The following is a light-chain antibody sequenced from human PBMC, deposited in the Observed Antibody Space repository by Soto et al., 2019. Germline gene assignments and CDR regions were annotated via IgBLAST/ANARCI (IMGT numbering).Light chain of an antibody. Sequence: QSVLTQPASVSGSPGQSITLSCTGTSSDIGDYNYVSWYQQHPGKAPKLMIYEVTNRPSGVSNRFSGSKSGNTASLTISGLQAEDEADYYCSSYTSSSTYVFGTGTKVTVL. J-gene: IGLJ1*01. CDR2: EVT. CDR3: SSYTSSSTYV. CDR1: SSDIGDYNY. V-gene: IGLV2-14*01.